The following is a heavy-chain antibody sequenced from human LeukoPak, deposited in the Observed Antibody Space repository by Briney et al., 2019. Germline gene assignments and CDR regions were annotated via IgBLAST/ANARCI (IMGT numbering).Heavy chain of an antibody. CDR1: GFTFNDNY. V-gene: IGHV3-11*04. D-gene: IGHD3-3*01. J-gene: IGHJ4*02. CDR3: ATSSDFWGHLTIGH. CDR2: IGNSGSTI. Sequence: TGGSLRLSCAASGFTFNDNYMSWVRQAPGKGPEWISYIGNSGSTIFYGDSVKGRFTISRDNTKKLVFLEMNSLQVEDTAVYFCATSSDFWGHLTIGHWGQGILVTVSS.